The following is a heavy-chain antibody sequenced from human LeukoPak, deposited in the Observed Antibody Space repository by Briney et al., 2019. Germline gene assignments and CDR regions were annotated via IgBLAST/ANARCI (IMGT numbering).Heavy chain of an antibody. CDR1: GGTVSSYA. D-gene: IGHD2-8*01. CDR2: IIPIFGTA. V-gene: IGHV1-69*05. J-gene: IGHJ4*02. CDR3: ARGPYDVLMVYAFDY. Sequence: SVKVSCKASGGTVSSYAISWVRQAPGQGLEWMGGIIPIFGTANYAQKFQGRVTITTDESTSTAYMELSSLRSEDTAVYYCARGPYDVLMVYAFDYWGQGTLVTVSS.